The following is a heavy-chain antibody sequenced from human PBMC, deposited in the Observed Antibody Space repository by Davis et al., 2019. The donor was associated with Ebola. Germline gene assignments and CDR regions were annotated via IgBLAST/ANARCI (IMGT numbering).Heavy chain of an antibody. CDR1: GGSISSSSYY. D-gene: IGHD3-22*01. CDR2: IYSRGST. J-gene: IGHJ3*02. Sequence: MPSETLSLTCTVSGGSISSSSYYWGWIRQPPGKGLEWIANIYSRGSTYYNASLKSRVTISVDTSKNQFSLKLSSVTAADTAVYYCARGLVTYYYDSSGYGSYDAFDIWGQGTMVTVSS. V-gene: IGHV4-39*07. CDR3: ARGLVTYYYDSSGYGSYDAFDI.